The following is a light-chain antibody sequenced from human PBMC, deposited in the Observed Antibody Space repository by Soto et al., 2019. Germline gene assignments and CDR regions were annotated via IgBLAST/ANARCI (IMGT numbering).Light chain of an antibody. Sequence: EIVMTQSPATLSVSPGERATLSCRASQSVSSNLAWYQQKPGQAPRLLIYGASTWATGIPARFSGSGSGTEFTLTISSLQSEDFVVYYCQQYNNWPMTFGQGTKVEIK. V-gene: IGKV3-15*01. CDR2: GAS. J-gene: IGKJ1*01. CDR3: QQYNNWPMT. CDR1: QSVSSN.